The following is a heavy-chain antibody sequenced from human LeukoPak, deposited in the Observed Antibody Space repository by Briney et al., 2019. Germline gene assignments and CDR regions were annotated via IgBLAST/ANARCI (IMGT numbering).Heavy chain of an antibody. CDR1: GGSISSSNW. CDR3: ARHQYSSSSLGGDWFDP. D-gene: IGHD6-6*01. CDR2: IYHCGST. J-gene: IGHJ5*02. V-gene: IGHV4-4*02. Sequence: TSETLSLTCAVSGGSISSSNWWSWVRQPPGKGLEWIGEIYHCGSTNYNPSLKSRVTISVDKSKNQFSLKLSSVTAADTAVYYCARHQYSSSSLGGDWFDPWGQGTLVTVSS.